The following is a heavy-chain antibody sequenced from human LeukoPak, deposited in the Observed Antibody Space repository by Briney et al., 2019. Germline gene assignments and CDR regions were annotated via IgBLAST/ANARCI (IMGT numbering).Heavy chain of an antibody. CDR2: ISWNSGSI. CDR1: GFRFDDYV. V-gene: IGHV3-9*03. D-gene: IGHD6-6*01. J-gene: IGHJ3*02. Sequence: GGSLRLSCVASGFRFDDYVMHWVRHAPGKGLEWVSGISWNSGSIGYADSVKGRFTISRDNAKNSLYLQMNSLRAEDMALYYCAKDLRSHSSSLRDDAFDIWGQGTMVTVSS. CDR3: AKDLRSHSSSLRDDAFDI.